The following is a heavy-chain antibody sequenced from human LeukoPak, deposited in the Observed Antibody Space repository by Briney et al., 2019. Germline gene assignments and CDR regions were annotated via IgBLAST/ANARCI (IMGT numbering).Heavy chain of an antibody. J-gene: IGHJ4*02. Sequence: SQTLSLTCTVSGGSISSGGYYWSWIRQPAGKGLEWIGRIYTSGSTNYNPSLKSRVTISVDTSKNQFSLKLSSVTAADTAVYYCARDRSSTPGDYWGQGTLVTVSS. CDR2: IYTSGST. D-gene: IGHD2-2*01. CDR3: ARDRSSTPGDY. V-gene: IGHV4-61*02. CDR1: GGSISSGGYY.